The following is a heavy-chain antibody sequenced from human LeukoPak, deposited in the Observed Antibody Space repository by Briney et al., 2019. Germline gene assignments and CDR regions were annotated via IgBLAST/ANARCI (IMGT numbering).Heavy chain of an antibody. CDR3: ARPYSDNSGYFDNYVGEWYFDL. CDR2: IYYSGGT. D-gene: IGHD3-22*01. V-gene: IGHV4-39*07. Sequence: PSETLSLTRTVSGGSISSSSYYWGWIRQPPGKGLEWIGSIYYSGGTYYNPSLKSRVTISVDTSKNQFSLRLSSVTAADTAVYYCARPYSDNSGYFDNYVGEWYFDLWGRGTLVTVSS. J-gene: IGHJ2*01. CDR1: GGSISSSSYY.